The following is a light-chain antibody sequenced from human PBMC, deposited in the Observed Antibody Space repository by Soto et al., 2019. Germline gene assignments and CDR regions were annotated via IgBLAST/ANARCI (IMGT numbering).Light chain of an antibody. J-gene: IGLJ1*01. CDR3: FSFTTTSTHV. CDR2: EVS. V-gene: IGLV2-14*01. CDR1: SSDVGGDNH. Sequence: QSVLTQPASVSGSPGQSITISCRGISSDVGGDNHVSWYQQYPGKAPKLMIYEVSDRPSGVSNRFSGSKSGNTASLTISGLQAEDEAEYFCFSFTTTSTHVFGTGTKVTVL.